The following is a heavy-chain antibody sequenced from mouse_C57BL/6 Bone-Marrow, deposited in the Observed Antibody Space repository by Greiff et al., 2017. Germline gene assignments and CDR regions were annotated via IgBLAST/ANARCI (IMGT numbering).Heavy chain of an antibody. CDR2: IWSGGST. D-gene: IGHD1-1*01. CDR1: GFSLTSYG. J-gene: IGHJ1*03. Sequence: QVQLKESGPGLVQPSQSLSITCTVSGFSLTSYGVHWVRQSPGKGLEWLGVIWSGGSTDYNAAFISRLSISKDNSKSQVFCKMNSLQADDTAIYYCARNFRVSVVADWYFDVWGTGTTVTVSS. CDR3: ARNFRVSVVADWYFDV. V-gene: IGHV2-2*01.